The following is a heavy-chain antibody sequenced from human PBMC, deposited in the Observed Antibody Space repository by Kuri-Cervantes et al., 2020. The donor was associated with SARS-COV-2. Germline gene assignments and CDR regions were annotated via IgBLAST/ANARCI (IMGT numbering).Heavy chain of an antibody. J-gene: IGHJ4*02. CDR1: GYTFTGYY. D-gene: IGHD5-12*01. CDR3: ATGAGWLRLRGYYFDY. V-gene: IGHV1-2*02. CDR2: INPNSGGT. Sequence: ASVKVSCKASGYTFTGYYMHWVRQAPGQGLEWMGWINPNSGGTNYAQKFQGRVTMTRDTSISTAYMELSRLRSEDTAVYHCATGAGWLRLRGYYFDYWGQGTLVTVSS.